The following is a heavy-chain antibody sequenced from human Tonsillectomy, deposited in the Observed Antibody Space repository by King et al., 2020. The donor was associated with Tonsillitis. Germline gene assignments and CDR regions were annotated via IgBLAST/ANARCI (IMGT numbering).Heavy chain of an antibody. CDR1: GFTFSSYA. V-gene: IGHV3-23*04. Sequence: VQLVESGGGLVQPGGSLRLSCAASGFTFSSYAMSWVRQAPGKALEWVTAISGSGGRTYYADSVKGRFTISRNNSKNTLYLQMNSLRAEDTAVYYCAKLYGSGSYYPFDYWGQGTLVTVSS. CDR2: ISGSGGRT. CDR3: AKLYGSGSYYPFDY. J-gene: IGHJ4*02. D-gene: IGHD3-10*01.